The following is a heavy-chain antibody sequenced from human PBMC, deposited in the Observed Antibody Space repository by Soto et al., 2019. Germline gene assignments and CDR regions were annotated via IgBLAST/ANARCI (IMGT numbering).Heavy chain of an antibody. Sequence: PSETLSLTCTVSGGSISSGGYYWSWIRQHPGKGLEWIGYIYYSGSTYYNPSLKSRVTISVDTSKNQFSLKLSSVTAADTAVYYRARGPGKYYYDSSGYYSGAFDIWGQGTMVTVSS. D-gene: IGHD3-22*01. CDR2: IYYSGST. J-gene: IGHJ3*02. CDR1: GGSISSGGYY. CDR3: ARGPGKYYYDSSGYYSGAFDI. V-gene: IGHV4-31*03.